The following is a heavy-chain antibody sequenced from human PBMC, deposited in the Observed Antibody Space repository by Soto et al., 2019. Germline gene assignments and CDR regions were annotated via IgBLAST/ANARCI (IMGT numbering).Heavy chain of an antibody. Sequence: QITLNESGPTVVRPTETLTLTCRFSGFSLTTLGVVGGWIRQSPGKAPEWLALIYWDDDKRYSASLKSRLTITKATSTNQVVLTVPDCVPTDTDSDYSAHRFLPAVFGLVTTAAIYFDFWGHGTRATVS. D-gene: IGHD3-3*01. J-gene: IGHJ4*01. CDR2: IYWDDDK. CDR1: GFSLTTLGVV. CDR3: AHRFLPAVFGLVTTAAIYFDF. V-gene: IGHV2-5*02.